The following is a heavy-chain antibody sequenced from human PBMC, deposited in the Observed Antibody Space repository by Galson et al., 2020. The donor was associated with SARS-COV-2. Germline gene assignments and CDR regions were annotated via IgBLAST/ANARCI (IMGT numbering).Heavy chain of an antibody. J-gene: IGHJ4*02. D-gene: IGHD1-26*01. Sequence: QLGESLKISCAASGFTFSDHYLDWVRQAPGKGLEWVGRTRNKANTYTTEYAASVEGRFTISRDNSENSLYLHMNSLKTEDTAVYYCVRGATEFDYWGQGTLVTVS. CDR2: TRNKANTYTT. CDR3: VRGATEFDY. CDR1: GFTFSDHY. V-gene: IGHV3-72*01.